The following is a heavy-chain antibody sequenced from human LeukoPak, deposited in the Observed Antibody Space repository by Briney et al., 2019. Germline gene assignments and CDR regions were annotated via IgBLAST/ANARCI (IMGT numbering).Heavy chain of an antibody. CDR1: GFTFNKYS. D-gene: IGHD4-23*01. CDR2: ISTSSSYI. V-gene: IGHV3-21*06. Sequence: GGSLRLSCAASGFTFNKYSMNWVRQAPGKGLEWVSSISTSSSYIYYADSVKGRFTISRDNAKNSLHLQMNSLRAEDTAVFYCARLRWEQTGYSSDYWGQGTLVTVSS. CDR3: ARLRWEQTGYSSDY. J-gene: IGHJ4*02.